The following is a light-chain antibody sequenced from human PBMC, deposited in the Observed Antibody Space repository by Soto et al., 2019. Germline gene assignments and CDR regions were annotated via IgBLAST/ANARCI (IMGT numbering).Light chain of an antibody. CDR3: QQYDRYPVT. V-gene: IGKV1-5*03. Sequence: DSQMTQSPSTLAASVGDRVTITCRASQSVSTWLAWYQQKPGKPPKLLIYKASILQSGGSLRFSGSGSGTDFTPTLSRLQPDDFATYYCQQYDRYPVTFGGGTKVEVK. J-gene: IGKJ4*01. CDR1: QSVSTW. CDR2: KAS.